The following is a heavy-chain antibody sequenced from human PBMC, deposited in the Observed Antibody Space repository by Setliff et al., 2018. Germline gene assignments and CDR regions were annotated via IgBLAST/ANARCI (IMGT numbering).Heavy chain of an antibody. J-gene: IGHJ6*03. Sequence: ASVKVSCKASGYIFTSYGISWVRQAPGQGLEWMGWINTNTGNPSYAQGFTGRFVFSLDTSVSTAYLQISSLKAEDTAIYYCARGSRFGTIVYKGDYYMDVWGKGTTVTV. V-gene: IGHV7-4-1*02. D-gene: IGHD3-10*01. CDR3: ARGSRFGTIVYKGDYYMDV. CDR2: INTNTGNP. CDR1: GYIFTSYG.